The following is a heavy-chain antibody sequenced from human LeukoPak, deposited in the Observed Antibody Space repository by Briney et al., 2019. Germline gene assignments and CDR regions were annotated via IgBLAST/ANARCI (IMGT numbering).Heavy chain of an antibody. V-gene: IGHV6-1*01. D-gene: IGHD6-13*01. CDR3: ARGDLQLVRRLGRNTEYYYYYYMDV. CDR2: TYYRSKWYN. Sequence: SQTLSLTCAISGDSVSSNSVAWNWIRQSPSRGLEWLGRTYYRSKWYNDYAVSVKSRITINPDTSKNQFSMQLNSVTPEDTAVYYCARGDLQLVRRLGRNTEYYYYYYMDVWGKGTTVTVSS. CDR1: GDSVSSNSVA. J-gene: IGHJ6*03.